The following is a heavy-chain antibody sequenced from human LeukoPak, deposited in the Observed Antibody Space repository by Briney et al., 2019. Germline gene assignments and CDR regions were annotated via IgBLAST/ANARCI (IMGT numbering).Heavy chain of an antibody. D-gene: IGHD1-26*01. J-gene: IGHJ4*02. CDR2: ISSSGGNT. V-gene: IGHV3-23*01. CDR1: GFTFSSYA. Sequence: GGSLRLSCAASGFTFSSYAMSWVRQAPGKGLEWVSAISSSGGNTYYADSVKGRFTISRGNSKNTLYLQMNRLRAEDTAVYYCAKGGSDYDDHGYSFDYWGQGALVTVSS. CDR3: AKGGSDYDDHGYSFDY.